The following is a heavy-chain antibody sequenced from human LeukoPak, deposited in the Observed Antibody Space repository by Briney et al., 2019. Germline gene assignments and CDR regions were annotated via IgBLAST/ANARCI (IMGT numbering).Heavy chain of an antibody. V-gene: IGHV1-69*05. CDR1: GGTFSSYA. J-gene: IGHJ4*02. CDR3: ASIDSSGYYPFDY. CDR2: IIPIFGTA. D-gene: IGHD3-22*01. Sequence: SVKVSCKASGGTFSSYAISWVRQAPGQGLEWMGGIIPIFGTANYAQKFQGRVTITTDGSTSTAYMELSSLRSEDTAVYYCASIDSSGYYPFDYWGQGTLVTVSS.